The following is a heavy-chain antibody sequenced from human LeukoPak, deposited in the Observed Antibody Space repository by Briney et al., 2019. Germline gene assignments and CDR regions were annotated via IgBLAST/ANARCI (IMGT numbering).Heavy chain of an antibody. V-gene: IGHV3-66*01. CDR3: ARGNYYDSSVGY. Sequence: GGSLRLSCAASGFTFSSYWMSWVRQAPGKGLEWASVIYSGGSTYYADSVKGRFTISRDNSKNTLYLQMNSLRTEDTAVYYCARGNYYDSSVGYWGQGTLVTVSS. CDR2: IYSGGST. D-gene: IGHD3-22*01. CDR1: GFTFSSYW. J-gene: IGHJ4*02.